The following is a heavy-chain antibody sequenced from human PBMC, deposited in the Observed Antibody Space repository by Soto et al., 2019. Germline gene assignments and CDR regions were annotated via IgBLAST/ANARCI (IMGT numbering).Heavy chain of an antibody. D-gene: IGHD3-22*01. Sequence: QVQLVQSGAEVKKPGASVRVSCKASGYTLSTYGISWVRQAPGQGLEWMGWISSYNDNTNYAQNLQGRVTMTRDTSTSTAYMELRGLRSDDTAVYYCARNEDQDYYDNGGLDSWGQGTLVTVSS. CDR1: GYTLSTYG. CDR2: ISSYNDNT. CDR3: ARNEDQDYYDNGGLDS. J-gene: IGHJ4*02. V-gene: IGHV1-18*01.